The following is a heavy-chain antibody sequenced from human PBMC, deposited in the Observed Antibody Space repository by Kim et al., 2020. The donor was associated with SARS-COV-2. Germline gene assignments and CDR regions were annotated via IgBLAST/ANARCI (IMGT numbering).Heavy chain of an antibody. CDR2: IYYSGST. J-gene: IGHJ6*02. CDR1: GGSISSYY. V-gene: IGHV4-59*13. D-gene: IGHD3-10*01. CDR3: ARDMVRGIYGMDV. Sequence: SETLSLTCTVSGGSISSYYWSWIRQPPGKGLEWIGYIYYSGSTNYNPSLKSRVTISVDTSKNQFSLKLSSVTAADTAVYYCARDMVRGIYGMDVWGQGTTVTVSS.